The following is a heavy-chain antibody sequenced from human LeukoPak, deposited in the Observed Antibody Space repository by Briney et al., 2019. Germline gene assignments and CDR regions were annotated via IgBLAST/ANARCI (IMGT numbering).Heavy chain of an antibody. CDR1: GYSISSGYSISSSYY. D-gene: IGHD2-21*02. V-gene: IGHV4-61*01. CDR2: IYYSGST. CDR3: ARAVVTAPRAFDI. J-gene: IGHJ3*02. Sequence: SETLSLTCSVSGYSISSGYSISSSYYWSWIRQPPGKGLEWIGYIYYSGSTSYNPSLKSRVTISVDTSKNQFSLKLSSVTAADTAVYYCARAVVTAPRAFDIWGQGTMVTVSS.